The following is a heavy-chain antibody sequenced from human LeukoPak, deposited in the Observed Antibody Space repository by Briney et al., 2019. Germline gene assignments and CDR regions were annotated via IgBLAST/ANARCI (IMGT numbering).Heavy chain of an antibody. CDR3: AYTSVTTDYYYYMDV. J-gene: IGHJ6*03. V-gene: IGHV1-2*02. CDR2: INPDSGVT. D-gene: IGHD4-17*01. Sequence: PMASVKVSCKASGDTFSGYYMHWVRQAPGQGLEWVGCINPDSGVTNFAQKFQGRVTMTRDTSISTGYMELSRLRSDDTAMYYCAYTSVTTDYYYYMDVWGKGTTVTVSS. CDR1: GDTFSGYY.